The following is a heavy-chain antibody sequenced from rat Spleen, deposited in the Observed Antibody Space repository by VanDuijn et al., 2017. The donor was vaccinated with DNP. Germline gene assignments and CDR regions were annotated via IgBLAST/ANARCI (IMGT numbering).Heavy chain of an antibody. CDR1: GFIFSDYN. J-gene: IGHJ3*01. CDR3: TTDAAY. Sequence: EVQLVELGGDLVQPGGSLKLSCVASGFIFSDYNMAWVRQAPKTGLEWVASVDYEGSSTYYRDSVKGRFTISRDDAKNTQYLQMDSLRSEDTATYYCTTDAAYWGQGTLVTVSS. V-gene: IGHV5-20*01. CDR2: VDYEGSST.